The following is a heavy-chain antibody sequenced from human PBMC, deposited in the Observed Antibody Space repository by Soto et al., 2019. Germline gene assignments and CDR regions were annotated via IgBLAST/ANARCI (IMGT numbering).Heavy chain of an antibody. CDR2: ISSSSFSI. D-gene: IGHD6-6*01. Sequence: GGSLRLSCAASGFTFSSYSMNWVRQAPGRGLEWVSSISSSSFSINYADSVKGRFSISRDNAQNSLHLQMNNLRAEDTAVYYCARNESSNIYGMDVWGQGTTVTVSS. CDR3: ARNESSNIYGMDV. V-gene: IGHV3-21*01. J-gene: IGHJ6*02. CDR1: GFTFSSYS.